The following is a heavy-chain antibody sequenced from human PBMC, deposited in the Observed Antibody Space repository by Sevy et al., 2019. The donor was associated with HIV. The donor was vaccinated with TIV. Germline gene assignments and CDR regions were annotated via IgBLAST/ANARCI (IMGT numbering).Heavy chain of an antibody. V-gene: IGHV4-4*02. CDR2: IYHTGST. Sequence: SETLSLTCAVSGGSIRSVNWWHWVRQPPGKGLEWIGEIYHTGSTNYNPSLKSRVTISVDNSKNQFSLNLRSVTAADTAVYYCASGGEIPRGFDPWGQGSLVTVSS. J-gene: IGHJ5*02. D-gene: IGHD3-16*01. CDR1: GGSIRSVNW. CDR3: ASGGEIPRGFDP.